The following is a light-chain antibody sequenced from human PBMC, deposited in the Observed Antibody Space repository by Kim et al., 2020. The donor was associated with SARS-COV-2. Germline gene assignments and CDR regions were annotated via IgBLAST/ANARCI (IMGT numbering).Light chain of an antibody. Sequence: DIQMTQSPSTLSASVGDRVTITCRASQSISSWLAWYQQKPGKAPKLLIYDASSLESGVPSRFGGSGSGTEFTHTISSLQPDDFATYYCQQYNSYPWTFGQGTKVDIK. CDR1: QSISSW. V-gene: IGKV1-5*01. J-gene: IGKJ1*01. CDR2: DAS. CDR3: QQYNSYPWT.